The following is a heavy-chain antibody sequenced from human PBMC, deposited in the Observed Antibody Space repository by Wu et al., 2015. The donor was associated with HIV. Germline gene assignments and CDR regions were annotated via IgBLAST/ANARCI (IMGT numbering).Heavy chain of an antibody. Sequence: QVQLVQSGAEVKKPGSSVKVSCKASGGTFSSYAISWVRQAPGQGLEWMGRIIPIFGTANYAQKFQGRVTITADESTSTAYMELSSLRSEDTAVYYCARADGSGSYYNGYYYYGMDVWGQGTTVIVSS. J-gene: IGHJ6*02. V-gene: IGHV1-69*13. D-gene: IGHD3-10*01. CDR2: IIPIFGTA. CDR3: ARADGSGSYYNGYYYYGMDV. CDR1: GGTFSSYA.